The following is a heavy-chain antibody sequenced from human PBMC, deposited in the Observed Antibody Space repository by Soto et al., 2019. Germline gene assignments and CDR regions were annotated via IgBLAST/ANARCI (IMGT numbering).Heavy chain of an antibody. CDR3: AKAYYDFWSGYHSNWFDP. J-gene: IGHJ5*02. CDR2: ISGSGGST. CDR1: GFTFSSYA. D-gene: IGHD3-3*01. V-gene: IGHV3-23*01. Sequence: AGGSLRLSCAASGFTFSSYAMSWVRQAPGKGLEWVSAISGSGGSTYYADSVKGRFTISRDNSKNTLYLQMNSLRAEDTAVYYCAKAYYDFWSGYHSNWFDPWGQGTLVTVSS.